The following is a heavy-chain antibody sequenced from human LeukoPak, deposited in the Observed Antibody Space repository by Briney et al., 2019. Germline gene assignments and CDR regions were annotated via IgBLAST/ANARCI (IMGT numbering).Heavy chain of an antibody. V-gene: IGHV3-74*01. J-gene: IGHJ6*03. CDR3: GGYYYYYYMDV. CDR2: ISPDGRST. Sequence: GGSLSLSCAASGFTFSNYWIHWVRQAPGKGLVWVSQISPDGRSTRYADSVKGRFTISRDNAKNTLYLEMNGLTAEDTAVYYCGGYYYYYYMDVWGKGTTVTVSS. CDR1: GFTFSNYW.